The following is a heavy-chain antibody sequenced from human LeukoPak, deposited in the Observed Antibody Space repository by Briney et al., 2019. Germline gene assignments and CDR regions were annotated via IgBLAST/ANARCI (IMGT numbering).Heavy chain of an antibody. CDR1: GFTFSDYY. CDR3: ARGGGYGSSGKEGRPFDY. CDR2: ISSSGSTI. D-gene: IGHD6-13*01. J-gene: IGHJ4*02. V-gene: IGHV3-11*01. Sequence: GGSLRLSCAASGFTFSDYYMSWIRQAPGKGLEWVSYISSSGSTIYYADSVKGRFTISRDNAKNSLYLQMNSLRAEDTAVDYWARGGGYGSSGKEGRPFDYWGQGTLVTVSS.